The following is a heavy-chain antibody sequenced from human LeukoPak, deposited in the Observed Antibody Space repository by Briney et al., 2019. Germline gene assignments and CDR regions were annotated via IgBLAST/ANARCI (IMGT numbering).Heavy chain of an antibody. D-gene: IGHD5-12*01. CDR1: GFTFSNYA. CDR3: AKDPTEAVGFSHIDY. V-gene: IGHV3-23*01. J-gene: IGHJ4*02. Sequence: PGGSLRLSCAASGFTFSNYAMAWVRQAPGKGLEWVSGIRGSGGTPYYADSVKGRFTISRDNSKNTLYLQMNSLRVEDTAVYYCAKDPTEAVGFSHIDYWGPGTLVTVSS. CDR2: IRGSGGTP.